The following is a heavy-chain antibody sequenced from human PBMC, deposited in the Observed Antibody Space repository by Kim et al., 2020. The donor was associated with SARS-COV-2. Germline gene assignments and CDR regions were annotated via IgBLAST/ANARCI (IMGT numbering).Heavy chain of an antibody. CDR3: AREGTGYRRDAFDI. D-gene: IGHD5-12*01. CDR2: IGTAGDT. J-gene: IGHJ3*02. V-gene: IGHV3-13*04. Sequence: GGSLRLSCAASGFTFSSYDMHWVRQATGKGLEWVSAIGTAGDTYYPGSVKGRFTISRENAKNSLYLQMNSLRAGDTAVYYCAREGTGYRRDAFDIWGQGTMVTVSS. CDR1: GFTFSSYD.